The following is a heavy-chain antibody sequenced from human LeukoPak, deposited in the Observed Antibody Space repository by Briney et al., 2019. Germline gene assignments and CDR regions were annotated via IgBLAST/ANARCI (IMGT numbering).Heavy chain of an antibody. CDR3: ARGAVAVNWFDP. Sequence: SETLSLTCTVSGGYISSSSYYWGWIRQPPGKGLEWIGSIYYSGSTYYNPSLKSRVTISVDTSKNQFSLKLSSVTAADTAVYYCARGAVAVNWFDPWGQGTLVTVSS. CDR1: GGYISSSSYY. CDR2: IYYSGST. V-gene: IGHV4-39*07. J-gene: IGHJ5*02. D-gene: IGHD2-15*01.